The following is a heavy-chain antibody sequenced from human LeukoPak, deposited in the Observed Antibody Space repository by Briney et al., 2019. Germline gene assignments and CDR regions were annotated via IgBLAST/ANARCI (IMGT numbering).Heavy chain of an antibody. V-gene: IGHV3-7*01. J-gene: IGHJ4*02. CDR2: IKQDGGEK. CDR3: ARVIAARPGDYFDY. Sequence: GGSLRLSCAASGFIFSSSWMNWVRQAPGKGLEWVANIKQDGGEKYYVDSVKGRFIISKDNAKNSVYLQMNSLRVEDTAVYYCARVIAARPGDYFDYWGQGSLVIVSS. D-gene: IGHD6-6*01. CDR1: GFIFSSSW.